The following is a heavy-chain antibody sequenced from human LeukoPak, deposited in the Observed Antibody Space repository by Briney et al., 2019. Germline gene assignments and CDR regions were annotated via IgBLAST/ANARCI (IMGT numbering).Heavy chain of an antibody. Sequence: GGSLRLSCAASGFTFSSYGMHWVRQAPGKGLEWVAFIRYDGSNKYYADSVKGRFTISRDNSKNTLYLQMNSLRAEDTAVYYCARDIVGATRFDYWGQGTLVTVSS. J-gene: IGHJ4*02. CDR1: GFTFSSYG. CDR2: IRYDGSNK. D-gene: IGHD1-26*01. CDR3: ARDIVGATRFDY. V-gene: IGHV3-30*02.